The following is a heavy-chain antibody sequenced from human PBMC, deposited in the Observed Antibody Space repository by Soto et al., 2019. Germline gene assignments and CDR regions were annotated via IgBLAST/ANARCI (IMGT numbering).Heavy chain of an antibody. D-gene: IGHD1-26*01. V-gene: IGHV3-30*18. J-gene: IGHJ4*02. CDR2: ISYDGSNK. CDR1: GFTFSSYG. CDR3: AKDVTASYSGSRVGLHPPQGH. Sequence: GGSLRLSCAASGFTFSSYGMHWVRQAPGKGLEWVAVISYDGSNKYYADSVKGRFTISRDNSKNTLYLQMNSLRAEDTAVYYCAKDVTASYSGSRVGLHPPQGHWGQGTLLTVSS.